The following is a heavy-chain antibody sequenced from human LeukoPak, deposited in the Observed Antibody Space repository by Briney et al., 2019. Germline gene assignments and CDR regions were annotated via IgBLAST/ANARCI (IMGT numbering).Heavy chain of an antibody. CDR3: ARGVSAGSPYDFWSGYFRPFDY. D-gene: IGHD3-3*01. CDR1: GFTFSDYY. J-gene: IGHJ4*02. V-gene: IGHV4-34*01. CDR2: INHSGST. Sequence: GSLRLSCAASGFTFSDYYMSWIRQPPGKGLEWIGEINHSGSTNYNPSLKSRVTISVDTSKNQFSLKLSSVTAADTAVYYCARGVSAGSPYDFWSGYFRPFDYWGQGTLVTVSS.